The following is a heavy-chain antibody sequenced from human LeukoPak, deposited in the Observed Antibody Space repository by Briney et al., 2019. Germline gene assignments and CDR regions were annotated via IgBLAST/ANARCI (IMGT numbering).Heavy chain of an antibody. CDR2: IRYDGTNE. Sequence: PGGSLRLSCVASGFTFSSYGMHWVRQAPGKGLEWVAFIRYDGTNEYYADSVKGRFTISRDISKNTLYLQMNSLRAEDTAVYYCARDRYSYGYGEFDYWGQGTLVTVSS. CDR1: GFTFSSYG. D-gene: IGHD5-18*01. J-gene: IGHJ4*02. V-gene: IGHV3-30*02. CDR3: ARDRYSYGYGEFDY.